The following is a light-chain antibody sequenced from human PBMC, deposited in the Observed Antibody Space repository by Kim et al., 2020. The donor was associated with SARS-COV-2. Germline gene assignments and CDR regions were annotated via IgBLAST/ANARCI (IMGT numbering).Light chain of an antibody. Sequence: SPGQSIPISCPVTSNYFGADIYFSWYQQPPGKVPKLIIYEVNNRPSGVPDRFSGSKSGNTASLTVSGLQSEDEAYYYCSSYRFMKLFGGGTQLTVL. CDR3: SSYRFMKL. CDR2: EVN. V-gene: IGLV2-8*01. J-gene: IGLJ3*02. CDR1: SNYFGADIY.